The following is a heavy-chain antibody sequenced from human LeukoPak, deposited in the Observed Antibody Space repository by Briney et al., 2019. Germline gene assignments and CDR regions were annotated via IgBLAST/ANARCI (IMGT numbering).Heavy chain of an antibody. Sequence: PGGSLRLSCAASRFTLSNYEINWVRQAPGKGLEWLSYIDSSGGSKFYADSVTGRFTVSRDNAKNSLYLQLNSLRVEDTALYYCARETPTIKGDAFDIWGQGTMVTVSS. D-gene: IGHD5-12*01. CDR2: IDSSGGSK. J-gene: IGHJ3*02. V-gene: IGHV3-48*03. CDR1: RFTLSNYE. CDR3: ARETPTIKGDAFDI.